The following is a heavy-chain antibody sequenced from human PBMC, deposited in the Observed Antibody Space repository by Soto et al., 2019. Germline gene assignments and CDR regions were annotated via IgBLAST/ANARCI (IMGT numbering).Heavy chain of an antibody. J-gene: IGHJ5*02. CDR1: GGSFSGYY. D-gene: IGHD1-7*01. Sequence: PSETLSLTCAVYGGSFSGYYWSWIRQPPGKGLEWIGEINHSGSTNYNPSLKSRVTISVDTSKNQFSLKLSSVTAADTAVYYCARAKYNWNYHNWFDPWGQGTLVTVSS. CDR2: INHSGST. V-gene: IGHV4-34*01. CDR3: ARAKYNWNYHNWFDP.